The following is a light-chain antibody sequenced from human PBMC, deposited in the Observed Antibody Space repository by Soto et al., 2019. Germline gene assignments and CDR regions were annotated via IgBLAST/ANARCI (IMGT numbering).Light chain of an antibody. Sequence: DIQMTQSPSTLSASVGDRVTITCWASQSISTLLAWYQQKPGKAPELLISDASSLESGVPSRFSGSGSGAEFTLTISSLQPDDFATYYCQQYNSYSLWTFGQGTKVEIK. CDR1: QSISTL. CDR3: QQYNSYSLWT. V-gene: IGKV1-5*01. J-gene: IGKJ1*01. CDR2: DAS.